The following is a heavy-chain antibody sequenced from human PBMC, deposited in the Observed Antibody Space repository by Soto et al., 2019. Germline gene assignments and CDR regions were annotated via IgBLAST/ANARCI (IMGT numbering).Heavy chain of an antibody. D-gene: IGHD5-12*01. CDR2: VCISGSS. V-gene: IGHV4-4*07. J-gene: IGHJ4*02. CDR3: ARALAEGSGYTDY. CDR1: GGSISTYQ. Sequence: PSETLSLTCSVSGGSISTYQWSWIRQRAGKGQEWIGRVCISGSSNYHPSLKSRITMSIDTSKNQFTLKLRSVTAADTAMYYCARALAEGSGYTDYWGQGTLVTVSS.